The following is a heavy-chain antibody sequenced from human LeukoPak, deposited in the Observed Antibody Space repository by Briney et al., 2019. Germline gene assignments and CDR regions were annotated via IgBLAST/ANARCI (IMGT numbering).Heavy chain of an antibody. CDR3: AKDFGYRVVAGFGY. J-gene: IGHJ4*02. V-gene: IGHV3-23*01. CDR1: GFTFSSYA. Sequence: GGSLRLSCAASGFTFSSYAMSWVRQAPGKGPEWVSAISGSGGSTYYADSVKGRFTISRDNSKNTLYLQMNSLRAEDTAVYYCAKDFGYRVVAGFGYWGQGTLVTVSS. CDR2: ISGSGGST. D-gene: IGHD6-19*01.